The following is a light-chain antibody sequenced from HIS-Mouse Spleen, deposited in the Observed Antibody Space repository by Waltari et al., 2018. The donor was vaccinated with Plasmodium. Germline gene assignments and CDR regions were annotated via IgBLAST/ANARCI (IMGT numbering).Light chain of an antibody. J-gene: IGKJ3*01. CDR3: QQYNNWSFT. Sequence: EIVITQSPATLSVSPGERATLPCRASQSVSSNLAWYQQKPGQAPRLLIYGASTRATGIPARFSGSGSGTEFTLTISSLQSEDFAVYYCQQYNNWSFTFGPGTKVDIK. CDR2: GAS. CDR1: QSVSSN. V-gene: IGKV3-15*01.